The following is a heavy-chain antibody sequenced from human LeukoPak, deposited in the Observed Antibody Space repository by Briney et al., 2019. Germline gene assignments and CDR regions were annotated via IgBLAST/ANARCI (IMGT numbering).Heavy chain of an antibody. Sequence: GRSLRLSCAASGFTFGKYWMRWVRQAPGKGLEGVANIKLDGSEKNYVDSVKGRFTISRDNTKNSLYLQMNSLRAEDTAVFYCATDQYDTWSRRGNFDSWGQGTLVIVSS. CDR2: IKLDGSEK. J-gene: IGHJ4*02. V-gene: IGHV3-7*03. D-gene: IGHD3-3*01. CDR1: GFTFGKYW. CDR3: ATDQYDTWSRRGNFDS.